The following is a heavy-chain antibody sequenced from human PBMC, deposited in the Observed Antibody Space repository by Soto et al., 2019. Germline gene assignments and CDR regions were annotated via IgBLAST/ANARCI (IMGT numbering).Heavy chain of an antibody. V-gene: IGHV4-34*01. D-gene: IGHD2-15*01. CDR3: ARVTVVVVAANWFDP. Sequence: SETLSLTCAVYGGSFSGYYWSWIRQPPGKGLEWIGEINHSGSTNYNPSLKSRVTISVDTSKNQFSLKLSSVTAADTAVYYCARVTVVVVAANWFDPWGQGTLVTVSS. J-gene: IGHJ5*02. CDR2: INHSGST. CDR1: GGSFSGYY.